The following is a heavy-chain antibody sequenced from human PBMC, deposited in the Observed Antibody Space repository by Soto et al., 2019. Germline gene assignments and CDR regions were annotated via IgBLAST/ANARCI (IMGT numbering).Heavy chain of an antibody. Sequence: QVQLQESGPGLVQPSQTLSLTCTVSGGSISSGGYCWSWIRQHPGKGLEWIGYIYYSGSTYYNPSLQSRVTISVHTSKNQFSLKLSSVTAADTAVYYCARDSGDYVGFDIWGQGTMVTVAS. J-gene: IGHJ3*02. CDR3: ARDSGDYVGFDI. D-gene: IGHD4-17*01. CDR2: IYYSGST. V-gene: IGHV4-31*03. CDR1: GGSISSGGYC.